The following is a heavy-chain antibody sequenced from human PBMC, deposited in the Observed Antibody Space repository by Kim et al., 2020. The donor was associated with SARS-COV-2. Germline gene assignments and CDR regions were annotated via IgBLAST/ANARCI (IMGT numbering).Heavy chain of an antibody. Sequence: ASVKVSCKASGYTFTSYDINWVRQATGQGLEWMGWMNPNSGNTGYAQKFQGRVTMTRNTSISTAYMELSSLRSEDTAVYYCARSGYTLVRYYYYYGMDVWGQWTTVTVSS. V-gene: IGHV1-8*02. CDR2: MNPNSGNT. D-gene: IGHD3-10*01. J-gene: IGHJ6*02. CDR1: GYTFTSYD. CDR3: ARSGYTLVRYYYYYGMDV.